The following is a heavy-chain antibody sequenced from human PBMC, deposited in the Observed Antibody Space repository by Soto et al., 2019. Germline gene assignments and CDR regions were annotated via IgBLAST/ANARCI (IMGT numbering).Heavy chain of an antibody. CDR3: ARDSIPYYYDSSGYYVPVAFDI. J-gene: IGHJ3*02. Sequence: VKVSCKASGYTFRNYDISWVRQAPGQGLEWMGGIIPIFGTANYAQKFQGRVTITADESTSTAYMELSSLRSEDTAVYYCARDSIPYYYDSSGYYVPVAFDIWGQGTMVTVSS. D-gene: IGHD3-22*01. CDR2: IIPIFGTA. V-gene: IGHV1-69*01. CDR1: GYTFRNYD.